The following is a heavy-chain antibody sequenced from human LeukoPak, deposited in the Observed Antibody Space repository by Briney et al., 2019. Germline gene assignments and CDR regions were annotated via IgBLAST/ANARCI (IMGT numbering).Heavy chain of an antibody. J-gene: IGHJ1*01. CDR3: AINTLVTTGFQH. V-gene: IGHV1-24*01. CDR1: GYTLTELS. CDR2: FDPEDGET. D-gene: IGHD4-17*01. Sequence: ASVKVSCKVSGYTLTELSMHWVRQAPGKGLEWMGGFDPEDGETIYAQKFQGRVTMTEDTSTDTAYMELSSLRSGDTAVYYCAINTLVTTGFQHWGQGTLVTVSS.